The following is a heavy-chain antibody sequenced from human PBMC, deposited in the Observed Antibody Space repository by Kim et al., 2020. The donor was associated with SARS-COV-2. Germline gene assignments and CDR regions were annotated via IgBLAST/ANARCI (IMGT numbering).Heavy chain of an antibody. D-gene: IGHD4-17*01. V-gene: IGHV4-59*13. CDR3: ARDGREYGDYLDPFDI. J-gene: IGHJ3*02. CDR1: GGSISGYY. CDR2: IYYSGST. Sequence: SETLSLTCAVSGGSISGYYWSWIRQPPGKGLEWIGYIYYSGSTNYNPSLKSRVTISVDTSKNQFSLKLSSVTAADTAVYYCARDGREYGDYLDPFDIWGQGTTVTLSP.